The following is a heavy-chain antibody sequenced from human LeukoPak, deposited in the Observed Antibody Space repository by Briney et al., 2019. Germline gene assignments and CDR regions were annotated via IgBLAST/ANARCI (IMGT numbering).Heavy chain of an antibody. V-gene: IGHV3-7*02. J-gene: IGHJ4*02. CDR1: GFTFSSYL. CDR2: IKHDGSGK. Sequence: GGSLRLSCAASGFTFSSYLMTWVRQAPGKGLEWVANIKHDGSGKYYMDSVKGRFTISRDNAENTLYMRMNSLRPEDTAVYYCARGYYSSSRIDNWGQGTLVTVSS. D-gene: IGHD6-13*01. CDR3: ARGYYSSSRIDN.